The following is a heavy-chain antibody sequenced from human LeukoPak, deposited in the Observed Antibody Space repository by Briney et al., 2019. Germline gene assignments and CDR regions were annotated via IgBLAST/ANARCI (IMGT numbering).Heavy chain of an antibody. CDR3: ARDRTVVAPAALDP. CDR1: GYTFTSYG. J-gene: IGHJ5*02. Sequence: GASVKVSCKASGYTFTSYGISWVRQAPGQGLEWMGWISAYNGNTNYAQKLQGRVTMTTDTSTSTAYMELRSLRSDDTAVYYCARDRTVVAPAALDPWGQGTLVTVSS. CDR2: ISAYNGNT. D-gene: IGHD2-2*01. V-gene: IGHV1-18*01.